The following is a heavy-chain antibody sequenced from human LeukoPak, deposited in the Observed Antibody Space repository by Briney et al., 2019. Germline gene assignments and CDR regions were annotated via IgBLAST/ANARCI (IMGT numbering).Heavy chain of an antibody. J-gene: IGHJ4*02. V-gene: IGHV1-69-2*01. Sequence: ASVKISCKVSGYTFTDYYMHWVQQAPGKGLEWMGLVDPEDGETIYAEKFQGRVTITTDESTSTAYMELSSLRSEDTAVYYCARAYYYDSSDYLFHWGQGTLVTVSS. D-gene: IGHD3-22*01. CDR1: GYTFTDYY. CDR3: ARAYYYDSSDYLFH. CDR2: VDPEDGET.